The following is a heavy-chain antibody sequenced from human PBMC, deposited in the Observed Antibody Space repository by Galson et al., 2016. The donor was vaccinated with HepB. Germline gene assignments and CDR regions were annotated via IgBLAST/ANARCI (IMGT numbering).Heavy chain of an antibody. J-gene: IGHJ5*02. CDR1: GFTFSRYG. CDR3: ARYSFTIFGLTTTWFDP. CDR2: ILYDGSKK. D-gene: IGHD3-3*01. Sequence: SLRLSCAASGFTFSRYGMHWVRQAPGKGLEWVAVILYDGSKKYYADSVKGRFTISRDNSKNTLYLQMNSLRADDTAVDYCARYSFTIFGLTTTWFDPWGQGTLVTVSS. V-gene: IGHV3-33*01.